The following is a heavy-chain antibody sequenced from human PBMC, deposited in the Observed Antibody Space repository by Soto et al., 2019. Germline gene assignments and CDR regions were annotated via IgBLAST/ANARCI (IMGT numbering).Heavy chain of an antibody. J-gene: IGHJ4*02. CDR3: AGDHAAYYYFWSGYYNFDY. Sequence: QVQLVQSGAEVKKPGASVKVSCKASGYTFTSYGISWVRQAPGQGLEWMGWISAYNGNTNYAQKLQGRVTMTTVTSTSTAYMELRSLRSDGTAVYYCAGDHAAYYYFWSGYYNFDYWGQGTLVTVSS. CDR1: GYTFTSYG. CDR2: ISAYNGNT. D-gene: IGHD3-3*01. V-gene: IGHV1-18*01.